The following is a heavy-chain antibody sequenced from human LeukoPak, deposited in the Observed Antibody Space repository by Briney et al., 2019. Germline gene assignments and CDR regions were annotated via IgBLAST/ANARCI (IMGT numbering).Heavy chain of an antibody. CDR2: IYYTGTT. CDR1: GGSISGTYY. Sequence: SETLSLTCTVSGGSISGTYYWTWIRQPPGKGLEWIGYIYYTGTTDSNPSLKSRVTISLDTSENQFSLNLSSVTPADTAVYYCARRWVYDKRAFDAWGLGTMVTVSS. D-gene: IGHD3-16*01. J-gene: IGHJ3*01. CDR3: ARRWVYDKRAFDA. V-gene: IGHV4-59*08.